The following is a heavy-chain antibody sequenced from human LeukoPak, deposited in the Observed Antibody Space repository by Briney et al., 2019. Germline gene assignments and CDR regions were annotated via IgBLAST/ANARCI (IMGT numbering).Heavy chain of an antibody. CDR3: ARVPDWTYVPDY. Sequence: LETLSLTCTVSGGSISSDRFYWTWVRQPAGKGLEWIGRIKSSNTNYNPSLKSRVSISLDTSTNQFSLKLSSLTAADTAVYYCARVPDWTYVPDYWGQGTLVTVSS. V-gene: IGHV4-61*02. J-gene: IGHJ4*02. D-gene: IGHD3-16*01. CDR1: GGSISSDRFY. CDR2: IKSSNT.